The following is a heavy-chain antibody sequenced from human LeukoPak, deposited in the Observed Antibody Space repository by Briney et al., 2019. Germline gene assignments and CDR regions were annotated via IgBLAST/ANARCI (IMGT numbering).Heavy chain of an antibody. CDR3: ARFVSSDWKGVDY. CDR2: IYPGDSDT. CDR1: GYSFTSHW. V-gene: IGHV5-51*01. Sequence: GESPKISCKGSGYSFTSHWIAWVRQMPGKGREGMGIIYPGDSDTRYSPSCQGQVTISVDKSISTAYLQWSSLKASDTAMYYCARFVSSDWKGVDYWGQGTLVSVSS. D-gene: IGHD6-19*01. J-gene: IGHJ4*02.